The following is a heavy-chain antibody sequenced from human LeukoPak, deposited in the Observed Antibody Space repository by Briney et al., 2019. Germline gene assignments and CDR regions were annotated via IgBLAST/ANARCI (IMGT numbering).Heavy chain of an antibody. J-gene: IGHJ4*02. CDR2: INPNSGGT. D-gene: IGHD2-2*01. Sequence: GASVTVSCKASGYTFTGYYMHWVRRAPGQGLEWMGWINPNSGGTNYAQKFQGRVTMTRDTSISTAYMELGRLRSDDTAVYYCARDPQVYCSSTSCYHGDYWGQGTLVTVSS. CDR1: GYTFTGYY. V-gene: IGHV1-2*02. CDR3: ARDPQVYCSSTSCYHGDY.